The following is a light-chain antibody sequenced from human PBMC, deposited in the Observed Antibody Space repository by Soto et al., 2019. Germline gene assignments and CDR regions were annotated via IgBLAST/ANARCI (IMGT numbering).Light chain of an antibody. J-gene: IGKJ2*01. CDR1: QSISSW. Sequence: DIQMTQSPSTLSASVGDRVTITSRASQSISSWLAWYQQKPGKDPKLLIYTASSLESGVPSRFSGSGPGTGFSLTISRVRPDDFATNYCQEYNSQWRYTFGQGKKLELK. CDR2: TAS. CDR3: QEYNSQWRYT. V-gene: IGKV1-5*03.